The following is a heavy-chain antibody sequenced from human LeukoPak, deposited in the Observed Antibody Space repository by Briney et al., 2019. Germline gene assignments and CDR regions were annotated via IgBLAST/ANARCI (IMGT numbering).Heavy chain of an antibody. Sequence: PGGSLRLSCAASGFTFSSYAMCWVRQAPGRGLEWVSAISGSGGSTYYADSVKGRFTISRDNSKNTLYLQMNSLRAEDTAVYYCARAFSPPSQYDFWAAYYQYFDSWGQGTLVTVSS. CDR1: GFTFSSYA. V-gene: IGHV3-23*01. J-gene: IGHJ4*02. CDR3: ARAFSPPSQYDFWAAYYQYFDS. D-gene: IGHD3-3*01. CDR2: ISGSGGST.